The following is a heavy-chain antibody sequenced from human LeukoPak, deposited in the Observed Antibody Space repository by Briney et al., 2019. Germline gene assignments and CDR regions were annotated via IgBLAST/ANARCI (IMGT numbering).Heavy chain of an antibody. J-gene: IGHJ6*02. CDR1: GGTFSSYA. CDR2: IIPIFGTA. D-gene: IGHD4-17*01. CDR3: ARCYDHGDPSYYYYGMDV. Sequence: SVKVSCKASGGTFSSYAISWVRQAPGQGLEWMGGIIPIFGTANYAQKFQGRVTITADESTSTAYMELSSLRSEDTAVYYCARCYDHGDPSYYYYGMDVWGQGTTVTVSS. V-gene: IGHV1-69*13.